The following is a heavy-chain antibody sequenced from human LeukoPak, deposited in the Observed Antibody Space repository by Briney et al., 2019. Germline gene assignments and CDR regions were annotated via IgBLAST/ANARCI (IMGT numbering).Heavy chain of an antibody. Sequence: GGSLRLSCAASGFTFSSYAMSWVRQAPGKGLEWVSAISGSGGSTYYADSVKGRFTISRDNSKNTLYLQMNSLRAEDTAVYYCARDPTSYSGSYYGRGAFDIWGQGTVVTVSS. CDR3: ARDPTSYSGSYYGRGAFDI. J-gene: IGHJ3*02. CDR2: ISGSGGST. CDR1: GFTFSSYA. D-gene: IGHD1-26*01. V-gene: IGHV3-23*01.